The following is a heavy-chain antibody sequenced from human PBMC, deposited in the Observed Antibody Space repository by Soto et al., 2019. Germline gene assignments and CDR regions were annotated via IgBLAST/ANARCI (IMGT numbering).Heavy chain of an antibody. Sequence: EEQLLESGGGLVQPGGSLRLSCVASGFTFNNFLMSWVRQAPGKGLEWLTGISGRGGTICYAASVKGRFTISRDNSKNTLYLQMSSLRAEDTAIYYCAKADDILTGYAFNPWGQGTLVTVSS. J-gene: IGHJ5*02. D-gene: IGHD3-9*01. V-gene: IGHV3-23*01. CDR1: GFTFNNFL. CDR2: ISGRGGTI. CDR3: AKADDILTGYAFNP.